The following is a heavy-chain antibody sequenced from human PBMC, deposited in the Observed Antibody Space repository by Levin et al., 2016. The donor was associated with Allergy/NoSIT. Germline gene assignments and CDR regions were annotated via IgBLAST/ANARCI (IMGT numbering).Heavy chain of an antibody. CDR2: ISYDGSNK. Sequence: VRQAPGKGLEWVAVISYDGSNKYYADSVKGRFTISRDNSKNTLYLQMNSLRAEDTAVYYCARDGIVVVPAAMGHFDYWGQGTLVTVSS. J-gene: IGHJ4*02. CDR3: ARDGIVVVPAAMGHFDY. V-gene: IGHV3-30-3*01. D-gene: IGHD2-2*01.